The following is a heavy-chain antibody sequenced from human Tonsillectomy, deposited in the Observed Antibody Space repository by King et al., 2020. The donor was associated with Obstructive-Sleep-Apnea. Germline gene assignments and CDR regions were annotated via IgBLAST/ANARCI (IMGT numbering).Heavy chain of an antibody. CDR1: GFTFSSYG. V-gene: IGHV3-33*01. CDR2: IWYDGSNK. CDR3: ARDGGDQLLMVPSYYYYGMDV. D-gene: IGHD2-2*01. Sequence: VQLVESGGGVVQPGRSLRLSCAASGFTFSSYGMHWGCQAPGKGLEWVAVIWYDGSNKYYADSLKGRLPITRDKSKNTLYLQMNSQRAEDTVVYYFARDGGDQLLMVPSYYYYGMDVWGQGTTVTVSS. J-gene: IGHJ6*02.